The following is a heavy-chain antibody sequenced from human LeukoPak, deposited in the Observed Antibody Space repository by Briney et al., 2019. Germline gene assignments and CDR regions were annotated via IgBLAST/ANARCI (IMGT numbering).Heavy chain of an antibody. V-gene: IGHV5-51*01. J-gene: IGHJ4*02. Sequence: GGSLEISCKGSGYHFTSYWIGWGRQMPGKGLEWMGIIYPGDSDTRYSPSSQGQVTISADKSTSTPYLQWSTLKASDTAMYYCARLSSSTWYFDSWGQGTLVTVSS. CDR1: GYHFTSYW. CDR3: ARLSSSTWYFDS. D-gene: IGHD6-13*01. CDR2: IYPGDSDT.